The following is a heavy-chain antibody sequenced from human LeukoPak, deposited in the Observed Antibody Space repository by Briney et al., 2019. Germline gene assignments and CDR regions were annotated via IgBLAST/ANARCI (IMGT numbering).Heavy chain of an antibody. CDR2: IFSSGSS. Sequence: SETLSLTCTVSGGSMSGYYWSWIRQPPGKGLEWIGYIFSSGSSNFNPSLKGRVTISVDTSRNQFSLRLSSVTAADTAVYSCARRSKLGHYFDSWGQGILVTVSS. CDR3: ARRSKLGHYFDS. V-gene: IGHV4-59*08. CDR1: GGSMSGYY. J-gene: IGHJ4*02. D-gene: IGHD2-2*01.